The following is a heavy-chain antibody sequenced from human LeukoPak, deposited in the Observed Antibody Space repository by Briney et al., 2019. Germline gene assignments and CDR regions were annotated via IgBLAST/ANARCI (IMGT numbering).Heavy chain of an antibody. V-gene: IGHV3-48*03. Sequence: GGSLRLSCIASGFTFSSYEMSWVRQAPGKGLEWISYISSSSGIFYADSVKGRFTISRDNAKNSLYLQMNSLRAEDTAVYYCARGFSYWGQGTLVTVSS. CDR2: ISSSSGI. CDR1: GFTFSSYE. CDR3: ARGFSY. J-gene: IGHJ4*02.